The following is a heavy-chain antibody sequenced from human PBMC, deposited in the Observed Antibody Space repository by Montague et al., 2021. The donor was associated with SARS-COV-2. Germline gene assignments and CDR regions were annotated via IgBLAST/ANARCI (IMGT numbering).Heavy chain of an antibody. J-gene: IGHJ4*02. D-gene: IGHD5-12*01. CDR3: VGEGTVATIMFDF. CDR1: GFTFSSYW. CDR2: INSDGSST. V-gene: IGHV3-74*01. Sequence: SLRLSCAASGFTFSSYWMHWVRQAPGKGLVWVSRINSDGSSTSYADSVKGRFTVSRDNAKNTLYLQMNSLRAEDTAVYYCVGEGTVATIMFDFWGQGTLVTVSS.